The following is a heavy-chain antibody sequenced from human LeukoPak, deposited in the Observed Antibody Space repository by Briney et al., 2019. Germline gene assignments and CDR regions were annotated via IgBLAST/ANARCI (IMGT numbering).Heavy chain of an antibody. CDR2: IYSGGST. V-gene: IGHV3-53*01. CDR1: GFTVSSNY. J-gene: IGHJ4*02. CDR3: ARERESSGWYPYYFDY. D-gene: IGHD6-19*01. Sequence: GGSLRLSCAASGFTVSSNYMSWVRQAPGKGLEWVSVIYSGGSTYYADSVKGRFTISRDNSKNTLNLQMNSLRAEDTAVYYCARERESSGWYPYYFDYWGQGTLVTVSS.